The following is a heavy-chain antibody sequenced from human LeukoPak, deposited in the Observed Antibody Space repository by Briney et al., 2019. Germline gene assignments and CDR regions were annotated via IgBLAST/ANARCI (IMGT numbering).Heavy chain of an antibody. J-gene: IGHJ6*02. V-gene: IGHV4-39*07. Sequence: SETLSLTCNVFGDSISSSSYYWGWLRQPPGEGLQWIGAIYYRGSTYYNPSLKSRVTISIDTSKNQFSLKLTSVTAADTAVYYCVRDSGDLDDIVVVPAAMNYYHGMDVWGQGTTVTVSS. CDR1: GDSISSSSYY. CDR2: IYYRGST. CDR3: VRDSGDLDDIVVVPAAMNYYHGMDV. D-gene: IGHD2-2*01.